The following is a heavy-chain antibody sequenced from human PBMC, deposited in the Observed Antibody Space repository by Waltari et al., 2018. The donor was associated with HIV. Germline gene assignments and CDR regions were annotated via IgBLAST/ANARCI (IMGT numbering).Heavy chain of an antibody. CDR1: GGTFSSYA. V-gene: IGHV1-69*12. Sequence: QVQLVQSGAEVKQHGSSVQVSCKASGGTFSSYAISWVRQAPGQGLEWMGGIIPIFGTANYAQKFQGRVTITADESTSTAYMELSSLRSEDTAVYYCARGPRATVWSDAFDIWGQGTMVTVSS. CDR3: ARGPRATVWSDAFDI. J-gene: IGHJ3*02. D-gene: IGHD3-3*01. CDR2: IIPIFGTA.